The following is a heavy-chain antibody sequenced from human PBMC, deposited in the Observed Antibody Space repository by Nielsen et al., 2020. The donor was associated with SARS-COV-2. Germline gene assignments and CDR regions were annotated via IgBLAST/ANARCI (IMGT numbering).Heavy chain of an antibody. V-gene: IGHV3-30*04. D-gene: IGHD2-2*01. J-gene: IGHJ4*02. CDR1: GIIFSSYP. CDR3: VSSDDIIVVPPLDS. Sequence: GGSLRLSCAASGIIFSSYPMHWVRQAPGKGLEWVAVISYDGNNKYYTDSVKGRFTISRDNSKKTLYLQMNSLRTEDTAVYYCVSSDDIIVVPPLDSWGQGTLVTVSS. CDR2: ISYDGNNK.